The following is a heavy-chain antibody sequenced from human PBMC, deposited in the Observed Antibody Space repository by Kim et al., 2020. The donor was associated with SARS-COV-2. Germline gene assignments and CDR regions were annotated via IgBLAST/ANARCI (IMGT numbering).Heavy chain of an antibody. J-gene: IGHJ4*03. CDR3: AMTRITMIVVVTHFDY. V-gene: IGHV4-31*03. D-gene: IGHD3-22*01. CDR2: IDYSGST. CDR1: GGSISSGCYY. Sequence: SETLSLTCTVSGGSISSGCYYWSWIRQHPGKGLEWIGYIDYSGSTYYNPSLTSRVTISVDTSKNQFSLKLSSVTAADTAVYYCAMTRITMIVVVTHFDYSGPRTLVTVSS.